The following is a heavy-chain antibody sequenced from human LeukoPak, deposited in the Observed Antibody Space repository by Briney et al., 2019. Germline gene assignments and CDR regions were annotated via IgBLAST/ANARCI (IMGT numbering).Heavy chain of an antibody. D-gene: IGHD1-26*01. Sequence: GGTLSLSCAASGFTFSAYYMSWIRQAPGQGREWVSYISSSGSTIYYADSVKGRFTISRDNAKNSLYLQMNSLRAEDTAVYYCARDLALWELPRGYFDYWGQGTLVTVSS. J-gene: IGHJ4*02. V-gene: IGHV3-11*04. CDR3: ARDLALWELPRGYFDY. CDR1: GFTFSAYY. CDR2: ISSSGSTI.